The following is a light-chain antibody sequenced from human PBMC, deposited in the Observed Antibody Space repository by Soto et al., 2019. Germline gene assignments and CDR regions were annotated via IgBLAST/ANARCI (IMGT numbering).Light chain of an antibody. V-gene: IGKV1-12*01. J-gene: IGKJ4*01. CDR2: AAS. CDR3: QQADSLPLT. Sequence: DIQLTQSPSSVSASVGDRVTITCRASRDISSWLAWYQQKPGQAPNILVFAASTLQRGVPTRFSGRGPGTEFTLTIDSLQPEDFATYYCQQADSLPLTFGGGTKVEIK. CDR1: RDISSW.